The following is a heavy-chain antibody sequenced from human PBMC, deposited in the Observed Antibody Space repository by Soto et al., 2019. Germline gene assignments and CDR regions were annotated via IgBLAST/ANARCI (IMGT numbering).Heavy chain of an antibody. CDR2: TFRTGDT. V-gene: IGHV4-4*02. CDR1: GGSVRDKRW. D-gene: IGHD5-12*01. Sequence: SGTLSLPWSLSGGSVRDKRWGTCVRQTPGKGLEWIGETFRTGDTNYNAFLKSRVSISIDKSRNQVSLILTSVTAADTAVYYCASYGSTAGYSDFDIWGQGTVVTVSS. CDR3: ASYGSTAGYSDFDI. J-gene: IGHJ4*03.